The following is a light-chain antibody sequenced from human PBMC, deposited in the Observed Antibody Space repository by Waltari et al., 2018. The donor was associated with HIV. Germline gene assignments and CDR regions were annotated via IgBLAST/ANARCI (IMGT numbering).Light chain of an antibody. Sequence: QSVLTQPPSASGTPGQRVAISCSGTSSTIGSTTVNWYQQPPGTAPNLLIYNNYQRPSAVPDRFSGSKSGTSAALAIHGVQSEDEADYYCAAWDDSLKGQVFGGGTKLTVL. V-gene: IGLV1-44*01. CDR1: SSTIGSTT. CDR3: AAWDDSLKGQV. J-gene: IGLJ3*02. CDR2: NNY.